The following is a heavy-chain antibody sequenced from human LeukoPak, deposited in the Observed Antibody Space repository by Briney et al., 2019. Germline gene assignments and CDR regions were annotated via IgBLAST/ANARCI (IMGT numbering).Heavy chain of an antibody. V-gene: IGHV3-11*01. CDR3: ARGYSTAHYYYYYGMDV. CDR1: GFTFSDYY. J-gene: IGHJ6*02. Sequence: GGSLRLSCAASGFTFSDYYMSWIRQAPGKGLEWVSYISSSSSTIYYADSVKGRFTISRDNAKNSLYLQMNSLRAEDTAVYYCARGYSTAHYYYYYGMDVWGQGTTVTVSS. CDR2: ISSSSSTI. D-gene: IGHD4-11*01.